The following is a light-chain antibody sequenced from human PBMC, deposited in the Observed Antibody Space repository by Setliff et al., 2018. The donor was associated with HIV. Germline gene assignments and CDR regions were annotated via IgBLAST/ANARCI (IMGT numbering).Light chain of an antibody. CDR3: CSYTGSSSYV. V-gene: IGLV2-23*02. Sequence: SVLAQPASVSGSPGQSITISCTGTSSDIGSYILVSWYQQHPGRAPKLILYEITKRPSGVSNRFSGSKSGNTASLTISGLQAEDEADYYCCSYTGSSSYVFGGGTKVTVL. CDR2: EIT. J-gene: IGLJ1*01. CDR1: SSDIGSYIL.